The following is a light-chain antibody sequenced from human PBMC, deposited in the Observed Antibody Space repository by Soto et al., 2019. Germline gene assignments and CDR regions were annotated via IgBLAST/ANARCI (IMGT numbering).Light chain of an antibody. CDR1: QSVLSSSNNKYF. CDR2: CAS. Sequence: DIVMTQSPDSLSVSLGEQATINCKSSQSVLSSSNNKYFLAWYQQKPGQSPKLLIYCASTRESGVPDRFSGSGSGTDFTLTISTLQAEDVAVYYCQQYYSIPYTFGQGTKLEIK. V-gene: IGKV4-1*01. CDR3: QQYYSIPYT. J-gene: IGKJ2*01.